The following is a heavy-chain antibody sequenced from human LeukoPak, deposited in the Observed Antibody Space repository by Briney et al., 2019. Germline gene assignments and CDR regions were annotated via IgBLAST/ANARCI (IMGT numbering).Heavy chain of an antibody. V-gene: IGHV1-24*01. CDR2: LDHEDGEK. CDR3: ATVVLYSGYYFDY. J-gene: IGHJ4*02. CDR1: GYTLTELS. D-gene: IGHD5-12*01. Sequence: ASGKVSCKLSGYTLTELSMLWVRQAPGKGREWMGGLDHEDGEKIYAQTFQGGVTMTEDTSTDTAYMELSSLRSEDTAVYYCATVVLYSGYYFDYWGQGTLVTVSS.